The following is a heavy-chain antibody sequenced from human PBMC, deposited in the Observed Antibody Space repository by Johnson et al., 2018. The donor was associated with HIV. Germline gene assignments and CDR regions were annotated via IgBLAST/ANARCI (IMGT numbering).Heavy chain of an antibody. CDR1: GFTFSSYG. J-gene: IGHJ3*02. CDR3: ARDRMRGATKDAFDI. V-gene: IGHV3-30*03. CDR2: ISYDGSNK. D-gene: IGHD1-26*01. Sequence: QVQLVESGGGVVQPWRSLRLSCAASGFTFSSYGMHWVRQAPGKGLEWVAVISYDGSNKYYADSVKGRFTISRDNSKNTLYLQMNSLRAEDTAVYYCARDRMRGATKDAFDIWGQGTMVTVSS.